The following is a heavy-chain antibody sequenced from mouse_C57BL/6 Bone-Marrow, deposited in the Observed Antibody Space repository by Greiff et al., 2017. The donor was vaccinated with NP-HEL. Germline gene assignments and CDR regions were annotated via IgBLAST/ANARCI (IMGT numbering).Heavy chain of an antibody. CDR2: IWGVGST. Sequence: VKLVESGPGLVAPSQSLSITCTVSGFSLTSYGVDWVRQSPGKGLEWLGVIWGVGSTNYNSALKSRLSISKDNSKSQVFLKMNSLQTDDTAMYYCASLYYGNYGFAYWGQGTLVTVSA. D-gene: IGHD2-1*01. CDR1: GFSLTSYG. J-gene: IGHJ3*01. CDR3: ASLYYGNYGFAY. V-gene: IGHV2-6*01.